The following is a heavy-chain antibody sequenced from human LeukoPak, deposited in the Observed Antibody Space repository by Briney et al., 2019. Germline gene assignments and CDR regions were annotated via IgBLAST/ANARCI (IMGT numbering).Heavy chain of an antibody. CDR1: GGSISSGDCY. CDR3: ARVLRYYDSSGYYWRYYFDY. V-gene: IGHV4-30-4*01. D-gene: IGHD3-22*01. Sequence: SQTLSHTPTVSGGSISSGDCYWSWIRQPPGKGLEWIGYIYYSGSTYYNPSLKSRVTISVDTSKNQFSLKLSSVTAADTAVYYCARVLRYYDSSGYYWRYYFDYWGQGTLVTVSS. CDR2: IYYSGST. J-gene: IGHJ4*02.